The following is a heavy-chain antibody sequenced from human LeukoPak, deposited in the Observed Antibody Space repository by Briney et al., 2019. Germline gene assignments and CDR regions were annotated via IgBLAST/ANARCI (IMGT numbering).Heavy chain of an antibody. D-gene: IGHD4-11*01. Sequence: GGSLRLSCAASGFTFSSYWMHCVRQAPGKGLVWVSHISSDGSSTSYADSVKGRFTISRDNAKNTLYLQMNRLRAEDTAVDYCARDKVSNYVFDYWGQGTLVTVSS. J-gene: IGHJ4*02. CDR3: ARDKVSNYVFDY. CDR2: ISSDGSST. V-gene: IGHV3-74*01. CDR1: GFTFSSYW.